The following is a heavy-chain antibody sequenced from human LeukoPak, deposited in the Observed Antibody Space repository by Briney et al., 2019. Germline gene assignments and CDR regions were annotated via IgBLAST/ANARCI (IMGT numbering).Heavy chain of an antibody. Sequence: GASVKVSCKASGYTFRDFGISWVRQAPGQRLEWMGWINAGNGNTKYSQKFQGRVTITRDTSASTVYMELSSLRSEDTAVYYCARSEPDSVTMVRGVNFRFDPWGQGTLVTVSS. D-gene: IGHD3-10*01. J-gene: IGHJ5*02. CDR3: ARSEPDSVTMVRGVNFRFDP. V-gene: IGHV1-3*01. CDR2: INAGNGNT. CDR1: GYTFRDFG.